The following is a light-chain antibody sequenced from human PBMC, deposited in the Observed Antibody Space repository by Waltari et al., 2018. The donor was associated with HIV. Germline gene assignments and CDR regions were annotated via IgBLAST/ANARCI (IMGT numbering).Light chain of an antibody. CDR1: SSHFGGYNY. V-gene: IGLV2-8*01. J-gene: IGLJ2*01. Sequence: QSALTQPPSASGSPGQSVTLSCTGTSSHFGGYNYFSWHQQHPGKAPKLMIYDVIKRPSGVPDRFSGSKSGNTASLTVSGLQPEDEADYYCSSHAGSKVVFGGGTRLTVL. CDR2: DVI. CDR3: SSHAGSKVV.